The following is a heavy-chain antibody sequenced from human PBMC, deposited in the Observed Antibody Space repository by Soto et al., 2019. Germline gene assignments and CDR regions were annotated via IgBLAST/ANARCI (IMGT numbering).Heavy chain of an antibody. D-gene: IGHD6-19*01. Sequence: PSETLSLTCAVYGGSFSGYYWSWIRQPPGKGLEWIGEINHSGSTTYNPSLKSRVTISVDTSKNQFSLKLSSVTAADTAVYYFARGFIKYSSDWYRPAFDIWGQGTMVPVPS. CDR1: GGSFSGYY. CDR2: INHSGST. CDR3: ARGFIKYSSDWYRPAFDI. J-gene: IGHJ3*02. V-gene: IGHV4-34*01.